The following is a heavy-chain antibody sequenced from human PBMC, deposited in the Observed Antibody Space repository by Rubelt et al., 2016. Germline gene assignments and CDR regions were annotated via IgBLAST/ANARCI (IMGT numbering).Heavy chain of an antibody. CDR2: IYSGGTT. D-gene: IGHD2-15*01. CDR1: GFTVSSNS. J-gene: IGHJ4*02. V-gene: IGHV3-53*01. CDR3: ARDRGYCSGGSCQSGFFDY. Sequence: GGGLVQPGGSLGLSCAASGFTVSSNSMSWVRQAPGKGLEWVSVIYSGGTTYFADSVKGRFTISRDISKNTVYLQMNSLRAEDTAVYYCARDRGYCSGGSCQSGFFDYWGQGTLVTVFS.